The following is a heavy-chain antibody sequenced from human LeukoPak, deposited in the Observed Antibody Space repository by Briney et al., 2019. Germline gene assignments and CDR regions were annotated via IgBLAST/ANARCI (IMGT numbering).Heavy chain of an antibody. CDR1: GYSISSGYY. CDR3: ASLPARSPAYYDFWSGYYSNYYYYMDV. J-gene: IGHJ6*03. CDR2: IYHSGST. Sequence: SGTLSLTCTVSGYSISSGYYWGWIRQPPGKGLEWIGSIYHSGSTYYNPSLKSRVTISVDTSKNQFSLKLSSVTAADTAVYYCASLPARSPAYYDFWSGYYSNYYYYMDVWGKGTTVTVSS. D-gene: IGHD3-3*01. V-gene: IGHV4-38-2*02.